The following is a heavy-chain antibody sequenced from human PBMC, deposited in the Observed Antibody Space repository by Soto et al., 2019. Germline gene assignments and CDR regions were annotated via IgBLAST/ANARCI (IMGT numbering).Heavy chain of an antibody. J-gene: IGHJ6*02. CDR3: AKAALRFPTYYYYGMDV. V-gene: IGHV3-23*01. Sequence: LRLSCAASGFTFSSYAMSWVRQAPGKGLEWVSAISGSGGSTYYADSVKGRFTISRDNSKNTLYLQMNSLRAEDTAVYYCAKAALRFPTYYYYGMDVWGQGNTVTVSS. CDR2: ISGSGGST. D-gene: IGHD3-3*01. CDR1: GFTFSSYA.